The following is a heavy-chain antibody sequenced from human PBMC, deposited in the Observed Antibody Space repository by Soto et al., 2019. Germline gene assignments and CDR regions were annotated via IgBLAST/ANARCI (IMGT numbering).Heavy chain of an antibody. J-gene: IGHJ4*02. CDR3: AKAISDYYAPTEY. Sequence: EVQLLESGGGLVQPGGSLRLSCAASGFTFSSFAMSWVRQAPGKGVEWVSVISDSDGSTYYVDSVKGRFTISRDNSKSMLYLQMNRLRGDDTAIYYCAKAISDYYAPTEYWGQGTQVTVSS. CDR1: GFTFSSFA. CDR2: ISDSDGST. V-gene: IGHV3-23*01. D-gene: IGHD3-22*01.